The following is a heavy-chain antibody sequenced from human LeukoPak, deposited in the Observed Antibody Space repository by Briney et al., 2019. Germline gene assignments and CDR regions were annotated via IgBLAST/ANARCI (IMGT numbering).Heavy chain of an antibody. CDR2: IYHSGST. V-gene: IGHV4-38-2*02. CDR1: GYSISSGYY. D-gene: IGHD3-22*01. Sequence: PSETLSLTCTVSGYSISSGYYWGWIRQPPGKGLEWIGSIYHSGSTYYNPSLKSRVTISVDTSKNQFSLKLSSVTAADTAVYYCARGTYYYDSSGYYFAFHYYYYMDVWGKGTTVTVSS. CDR3: ARGTYYYDSSGYYFAFHYYYYMDV. J-gene: IGHJ6*03.